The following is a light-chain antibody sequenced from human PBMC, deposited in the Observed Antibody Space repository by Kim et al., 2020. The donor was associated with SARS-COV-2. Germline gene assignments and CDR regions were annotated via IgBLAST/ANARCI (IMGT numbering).Light chain of an antibody. CDR3: ATWDNSLYGGV. CDR1: SSNIGNNY. Sequence: KVTISCSGTSSNIGNNYVSWYQQLPGTAPELLIYDNDKRLSGIPDRFSGAKSGTSATLGIAGLQTGDEADYYCATWDNSLYGGVFGGGTQLTVL. J-gene: IGLJ2*01. CDR2: DND. V-gene: IGLV1-51*01.